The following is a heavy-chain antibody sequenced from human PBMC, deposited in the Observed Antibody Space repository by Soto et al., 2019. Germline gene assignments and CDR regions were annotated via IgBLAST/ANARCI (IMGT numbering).Heavy chain of an antibody. J-gene: IGHJ3*01. V-gene: IGHV3-23*01. CDR2: IFGSGAPT. CDR3: TREASRWGFAFDL. Sequence: EVQLLESGGGLVQPGGSLRLSCAASGFTFSHYAMSWVRQAPGKGLQWVSTIFGSGAPTHYADSVKGRFGISRDNSNNMLFLEMNSLKDEDTAVYYCTREASRWGFAFDLWGQGTRVAVSS. CDR1: GFTFSHYA. D-gene: IGHD1-26*01.